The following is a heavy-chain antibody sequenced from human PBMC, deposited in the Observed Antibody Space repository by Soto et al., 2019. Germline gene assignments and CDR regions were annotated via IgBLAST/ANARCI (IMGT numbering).Heavy chain of an antibody. Sequence: PGGSLRLSCAASGFTFSDYYMSWIRQAPGKGLEWVSYISSSSSYTNYADSVKGRFTISRDNAKNSLYLQMNSLRAEDTAVYYCARKGGSYYYYYGMDVWGQGTTVTVSS. J-gene: IGHJ6*02. CDR1: GFTFSDYY. D-gene: IGHD1-26*01. CDR3: ARKGGSYYYYYGMDV. CDR2: ISSSSSYT. V-gene: IGHV3-11*06.